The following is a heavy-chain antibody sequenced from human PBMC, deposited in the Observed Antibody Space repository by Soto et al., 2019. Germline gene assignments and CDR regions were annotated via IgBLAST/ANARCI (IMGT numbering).Heavy chain of an antibody. J-gene: IGHJ6*02. CDR2: IFSNDEK. D-gene: IGHD1-26*01. Sequence: QVTLKESGPVLVNPTETLTLTCTVSGFSLSNARMGVSWIRQPPGKALEWLAHIFSNDEKSYSTSLKSRLTISKDTSKSQVVLTMTNMDPVDTATYYCARTSYPYYYYYGMDVWGQGTTVTVSS. CDR1: GFSLSNARMG. CDR3: ARTSYPYYYYYGMDV. V-gene: IGHV2-26*01.